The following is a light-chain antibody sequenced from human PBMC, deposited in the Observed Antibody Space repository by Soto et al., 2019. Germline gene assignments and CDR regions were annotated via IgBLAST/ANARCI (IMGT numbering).Light chain of an antibody. CDR3: QQHNSPPQT. V-gene: IGKV3-20*01. CDR2: AAS. J-gene: IGKJ1*01. CDR1: ETVTGKH. Sequence: VVLTQSPGTLSLSPGDRATLSCRVSETVTGKHLAWYQQRAGQAPRLLIFAASNRATGIPDRFSGSGSGTDFTLTISRLQSEDFALYFCQQHNSPPQTFGQGTKVDIK.